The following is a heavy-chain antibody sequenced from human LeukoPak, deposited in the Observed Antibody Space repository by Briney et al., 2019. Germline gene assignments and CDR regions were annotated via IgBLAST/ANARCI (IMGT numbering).Heavy chain of an antibody. J-gene: IGHJ3*02. CDR3: AKQCGGSDWFDAFDI. Sequence: GGSLRLSCAASGFTFSIYTMHWVRQGPGKGLEWVAVISYDGSNKYYADSVKGRFTISRDNSKNTLYLQMNSLRAEDTAVYYCAKQCGGSDWFDAFDIWGQGTMVTVSS. D-gene: IGHD6-19*01. V-gene: IGHV3-30*18. CDR2: ISYDGSNK. CDR1: GFTFSIYT.